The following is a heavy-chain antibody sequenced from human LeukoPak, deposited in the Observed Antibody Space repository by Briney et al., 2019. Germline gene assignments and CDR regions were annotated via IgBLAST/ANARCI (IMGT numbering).Heavy chain of an antibody. D-gene: IGHD6-13*01. J-gene: IGHJ6*02. CDR2: ISGSGGST. CDR1: GFTFSSYS. CDR3: AKVGRIAAASRSHGMDV. V-gene: IGHV3-23*01. Sequence: GGSLRLSCAASGFTFSSYSMNWVRQAPGKGLEWVSAISGSGGSTYYADSVKGRFTISRDNSKNTLYLQMNSLRVEDTAVYYCAKVGRIAAASRSHGMDVWGQGTTVTVSS.